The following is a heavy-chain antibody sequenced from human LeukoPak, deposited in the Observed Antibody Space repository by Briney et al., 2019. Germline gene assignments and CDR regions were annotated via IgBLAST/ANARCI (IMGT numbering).Heavy chain of an antibody. CDR2: IRYDGSNK. CDR1: GFTFSSYG. J-gene: IGHJ4*02. Sequence: GGSLRLSCAASGFTFSSYGMHWVRQAPGKGLEWVAFIRYDGSNKYYADSVKGRFTISRDNSKNTLYLQMNSLRAEDTAVYYCARDSDYDSSGYYYYFDYWGQGTLVTVSS. V-gene: IGHV3-30*02. D-gene: IGHD3-22*01. CDR3: ARDSDYDSSGYYYYFDY.